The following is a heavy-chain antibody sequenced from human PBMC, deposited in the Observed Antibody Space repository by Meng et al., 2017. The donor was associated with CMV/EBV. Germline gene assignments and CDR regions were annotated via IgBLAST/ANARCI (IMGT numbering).Heavy chain of an antibody. D-gene: IGHD2-21*01. J-gene: IGHJ6*02. V-gene: IGHV3-30*02. CDR1: GFTFSSYG. Sequence: GESLKISCAASGFTFSSYGMHWVRQAPGKGLEWVAFIRYDGSNKYYADSVKGRFTISRDNSKNTLYLQMNSLRAADTAVYYCARVVCGGDCYLYYYYYYGMDVWGQGTTVTVSS. CDR2: IRYDGSNK. CDR3: ARVVCGGDCYLYYYYYYGMDV.